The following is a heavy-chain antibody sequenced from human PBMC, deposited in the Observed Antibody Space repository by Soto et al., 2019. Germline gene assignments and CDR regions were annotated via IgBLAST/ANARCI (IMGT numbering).Heavy chain of an antibody. CDR3: RGRGELNYYYYGMDV. CDR2: IYYSGST. V-gene: IGHV4-39*01. Sequence: SETLSLTCTVSGGSISSSSYYWGWIRQPPGKGLEWIGSIYYSGSTYYNPSLKSRVTISVDTSKNQFSLKLGSVTAADTAVYYCRGRGELNYYYYGMDVWGQGTTVTVSS. D-gene: IGHD3-10*01. CDR1: GGSISSSSYY. J-gene: IGHJ6*02.